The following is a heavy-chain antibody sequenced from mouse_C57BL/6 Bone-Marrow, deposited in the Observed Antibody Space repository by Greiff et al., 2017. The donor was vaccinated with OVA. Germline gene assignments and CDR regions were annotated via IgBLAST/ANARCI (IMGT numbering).Heavy chain of an antibody. CDR1: GFTFTDYY. CDR3: ARSPRYDGYYYFGY. V-gene: IGHV7-3*01. D-gene: IGHD2-3*01. CDR2: IRNKANGYTT. J-gene: IGHJ2*01. Sequence: DVMLVESGGGLVQPGGSLSLSCAASGFTFTDYYMSWVRQPPGKALEWLGFIRNKANGYTTEYSASVKGRFTISRDNSQSILYLHMNALSAEDSTTYYFARSPRYDGYYYFGYWGQGTTLTVSS.